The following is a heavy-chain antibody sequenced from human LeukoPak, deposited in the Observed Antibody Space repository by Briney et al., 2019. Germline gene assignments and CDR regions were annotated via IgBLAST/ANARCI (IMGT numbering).Heavy chain of an antibody. CDR2: ISATGRST. CDR3: AKAPVTTCSGAYCYPFDY. CDR1: GFTFNSYG. V-gene: IGHV3-23*01. Sequence: GGSLRLSCEVSGFTFNSYGMSWVRQAPGKGLDWVSSISATGRSTFYADSVKGRFTISRDSSKNTLYLQMNRLRAEDAAVYYCAKAPVTTCSGAYCYPFDYWGQGTLVTVSS. J-gene: IGHJ4*02. D-gene: IGHD2-21*01.